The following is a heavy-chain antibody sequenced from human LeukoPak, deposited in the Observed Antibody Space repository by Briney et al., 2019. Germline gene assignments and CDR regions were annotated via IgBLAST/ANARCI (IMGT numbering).Heavy chain of an antibody. CDR1: GGSINRYY. Sequence: SETLSLTCTVSGGSINRYYWSWVRQPAGKGLEWIGRIYSSGANNYNPSLKSRVTMSVDTSKNQFSLKLNSVTAADTAVYFCARVSSGWSYYFDYWGQGTLVTVSS. D-gene: IGHD6-19*01. V-gene: IGHV4-4*07. J-gene: IGHJ4*02. CDR2: IYSSGAN. CDR3: ARVSSGWSYYFDY.